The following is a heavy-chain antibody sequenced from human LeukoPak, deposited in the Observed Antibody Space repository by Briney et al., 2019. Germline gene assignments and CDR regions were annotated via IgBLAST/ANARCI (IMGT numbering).Heavy chain of an antibody. J-gene: IGHJ4*01. CDR2: ISNSGTTT. Sequence: PGGSLRLSCAASGFTFSSYAMSWVRQAPGKGLEWVSSISNSGTTTYYADSVKGRFTISRDNSKNTVYLQMNSLRAEDTAVYYCAKGGIYADCDYWGHGILVTVSS. CDR3: AKGGIYADCDY. CDR1: GFTFSSYA. V-gene: IGHV3-23*01. D-gene: IGHD3-16*01.